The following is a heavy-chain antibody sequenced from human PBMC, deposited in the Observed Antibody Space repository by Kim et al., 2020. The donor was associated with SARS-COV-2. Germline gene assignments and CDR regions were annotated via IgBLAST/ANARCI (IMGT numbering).Heavy chain of an antibody. CDR3: ARDLGDYDSN. CDR1: GFTFSSYS. D-gene: IGHD3-22*01. Sequence: GGSLRLSCAASGFTFSSYSMNWVRQAPGKGLEWVSYISSSSSTIYYADSVKGRFTISRDNAKNSLYLQMNSLRAEDTAVYYCARDLGDYDSNWGQGTLVTVSS. CDR2: ISSSSSTI. J-gene: IGHJ4*02. V-gene: IGHV3-48*04.